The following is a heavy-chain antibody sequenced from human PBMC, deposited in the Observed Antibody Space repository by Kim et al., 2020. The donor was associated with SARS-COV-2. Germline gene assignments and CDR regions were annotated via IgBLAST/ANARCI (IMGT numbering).Heavy chain of an antibody. CDR2: VYTSGSS. J-gene: IGHJ4*02. V-gene: IGHV4-4*07. D-gene: IGHD3-22*01. Sequence: SETLSLTCTVSSGSLGESYWAWIRQPAGKGLQYIGRVYTSGSSNSIPSLKSRVTLSVDTSNNQFSLKLTSVTAADTAVYYCARMIAGRGYYFDSWGLGTL. CDR1: SGSLGESY. CDR3: ARMIAGRGYYFDS.